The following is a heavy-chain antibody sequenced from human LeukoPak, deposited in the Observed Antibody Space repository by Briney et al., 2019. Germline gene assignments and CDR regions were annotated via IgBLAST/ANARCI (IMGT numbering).Heavy chain of an antibody. CDR1: GGSFSGYY. J-gene: IGHJ6*03. CDR2: INHSGNT. D-gene: IGHD2-2*01. CDR3: ARGAGQIVVVPAAISASGYYYMDV. V-gene: IGHV4-34*01. Sequence: PSETLSLTCAVYGGSFSGYYWSWIRQPPGKGLEWIGEINHSGNTNSNPSLKSRVTISVDTSKNQFSLKLSSVTAADTAVYYCARGAGQIVVVPAAISASGYYYMDVWGKGTTVTVSS.